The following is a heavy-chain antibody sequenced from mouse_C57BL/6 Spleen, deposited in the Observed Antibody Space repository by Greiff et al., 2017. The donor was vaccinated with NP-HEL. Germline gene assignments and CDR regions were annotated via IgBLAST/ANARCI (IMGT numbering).Heavy chain of an antibody. J-gene: IGHJ4*01. V-gene: IGHV6-3*01. Sequence: EVMLVESGGGLVQPGGSMKLSCVASGFTFSNYWMNWVRQSPEKGLEWVAQIRLKSDNYATHYAESVKGRFTISRDDSKSSVYLQMNNLRAEDTGIYYCTGLLLPLAMDYWGQGTSVTVSS. CDR1: GFTFSNYW. D-gene: IGHD2-1*01. CDR2: IRLKSDNYAT. CDR3: TGLLLPLAMDY.